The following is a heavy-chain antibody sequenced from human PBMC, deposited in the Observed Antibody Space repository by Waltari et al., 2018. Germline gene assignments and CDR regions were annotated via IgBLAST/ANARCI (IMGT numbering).Heavy chain of an antibody. V-gene: IGHV3-23*01. CDR1: GFTFSNYA. Sequence: EVQLLESGGGLVQPGGSLRLSCVASGFTFSNYAMTWVRQAPGKGLEWVSTSGGNTFYADSVKGRFTISRDSAKNTLYLQMHSLRADDTAVYYCAKYRDTNGDARRAFDIWGQGTMVTVSS. CDR3: AKYRDTNGDARRAFDI. J-gene: IGHJ3*02. CDR2: SGGNT. D-gene: IGHD2-8*01.